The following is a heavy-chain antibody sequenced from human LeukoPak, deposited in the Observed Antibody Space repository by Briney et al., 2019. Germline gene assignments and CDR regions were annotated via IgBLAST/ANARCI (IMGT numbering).Heavy chain of an antibody. CDR3: AKDGSSGRFFDY. CDR1: GFTFSTYG. Sequence: GGSLRLSCVASGFTFSTYGMHWVRQAPGKGLEWVAFIGHDGSHNYCADTVKGRLSVSRDNSNNTLYLQMNTLRPEDTAVYYCAKDGSSGRFFDYWGQGTPVTVSS. D-gene: IGHD6-19*01. V-gene: IGHV3-30*02. J-gene: IGHJ4*02. CDR2: IGHDGSHN.